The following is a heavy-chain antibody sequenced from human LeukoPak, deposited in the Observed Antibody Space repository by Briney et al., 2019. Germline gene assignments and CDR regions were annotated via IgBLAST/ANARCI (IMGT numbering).Heavy chain of an antibody. Sequence: SETLSLTCTVSGGSISSYYWSWIRQPPGKGLEWIGYIYYTGSTNYNPSLKSRVTIGLDTSKNQFSLKLSSVTAADTAVYYCARGALISYSYGPFDYWGQGTLVTVSS. CDR3: ARGALISYSYGPFDY. CDR1: GGSISSYY. CDR2: IYYTGST. J-gene: IGHJ4*02. D-gene: IGHD5-18*01. V-gene: IGHV4-59*01.